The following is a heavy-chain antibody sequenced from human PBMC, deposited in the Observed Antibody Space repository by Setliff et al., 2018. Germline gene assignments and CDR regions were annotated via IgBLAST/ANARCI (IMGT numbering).Heavy chain of an antibody. Sequence: PSETLSLTCAVYGGSFSGYYWSWIRQPPGKGLEWIGEINHSGSTNYNPSLKSRVTISVDTSKNQFSLKLSSVTAADTAVYYCAREPWYYNFWSGYYRTMDVWGKGTTVTVSS. D-gene: IGHD3-3*01. CDR1: GGSFSGYY. V-gene: IGHV4-34*01. CDR3: AREPWYYNFWSGYYRTMDV. J-gene: IGHJ6*03. CDR2: INHSGST.